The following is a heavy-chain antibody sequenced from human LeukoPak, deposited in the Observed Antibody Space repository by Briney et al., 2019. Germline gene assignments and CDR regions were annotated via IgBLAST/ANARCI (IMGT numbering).Heavy chain of an antibody. D-gene: IGHD2-2*02. Sequence: GGSLRLSCAASGFTFSSYAMHWVRQAPGKGLEYASAISSNGGSTYYADSVKGRFTISRDNSKNTLYLQMSSLRAEDTAVYYCVKGRSYTASYFDYWGQGTLVTVSS. J-gene: IGHJ4*02. CDR1: GFTFSSYA. CDR3: VKGRSYTASYFDY. V-gene: IGHV3-64D*06. CDR2: ISSNGGST.